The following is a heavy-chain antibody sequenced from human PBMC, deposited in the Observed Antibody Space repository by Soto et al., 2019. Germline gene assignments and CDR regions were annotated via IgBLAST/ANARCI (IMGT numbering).Heavy chain of an antibody. CDR3: ARVFGCSCTSCYVFLLDYFDY. CDR1: GYTFTSYG. CDR2: ISAYNGNT. V-gene: IGHV1-18*01. D-gene: IGHD2-2*01. J-gene: IGHJ4*02. Sequence: QVQLVQSGAEVKKPGASVKVSCKASGYTFTSYGISWVRQAPGQGLEWMGWISAYNGNTNYAQKLQGRVTMTTDTSTSTAYMELRSLRSDDTAVYYCARVFGCSCTSCYVFLLDYFDYWGQGTLVTVSS.